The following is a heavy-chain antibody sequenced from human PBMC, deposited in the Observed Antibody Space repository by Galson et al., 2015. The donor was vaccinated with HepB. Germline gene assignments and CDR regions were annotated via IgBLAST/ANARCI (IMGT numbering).Heavy chain of an antibody. CDR2: IYNIGST. CDR3: ARVGGQQLAA. CDR1: GFSVSNKY. D-gene: IGHD6-13*01. V-gene: IGHV3-53*01. Sequence: SLRLSCAASGFSVSNKYMSWVRQAPGKGPEWVSVIYNIGSTYYADSVKGRFTISRDNSKNTVYLQMDSLRAEDTAIYYCARVGGQQLAAWGQGTLVTVSS. J-gene: IGHJ5*02.